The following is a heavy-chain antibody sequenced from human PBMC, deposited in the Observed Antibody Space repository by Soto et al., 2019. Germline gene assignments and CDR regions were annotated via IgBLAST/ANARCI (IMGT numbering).Heavy chain of an antibody. CDR1: GYTFTSYD. D-gene: IGHD3-3*01. CDR2: MNNTSGNT. Sequence: ASVKVSCNASGYTFTSYDINWVRQATGQGLEWMGWMNNTSGNTGYAQKFQGRVTMTRNTSISTAYMELSSLRSEDTAVYYCARGMDYDFWSRYWYYFYXWGQGTLVTVSX. CDR3: ARGMDYDFWSRYWYYFYX. J-gene: IGHJ4*02. V-gene: IGHV1-8*01.